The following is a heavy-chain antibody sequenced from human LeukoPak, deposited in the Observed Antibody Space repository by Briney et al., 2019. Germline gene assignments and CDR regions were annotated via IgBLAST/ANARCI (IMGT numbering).Heavy chain of an antibody. Sequence: SETLSLTCTVSGYSISSNYYWGWIRQPPGKGLEWIGCIYHSGSTYYNPSLKSRVTISVDMSKNQFSLKLSSLTAADTAVYYCARTRSRLGYFDYWGQGTLVTVSS. V-gene: IGHV4-38-2*02. CDR3: ARTRSRLGYFDY. CDR2: IYHSGST. J-gene: IGHJ4*02. CDR1: GYSISSNYY. D-gene: IGHD6-6*01.